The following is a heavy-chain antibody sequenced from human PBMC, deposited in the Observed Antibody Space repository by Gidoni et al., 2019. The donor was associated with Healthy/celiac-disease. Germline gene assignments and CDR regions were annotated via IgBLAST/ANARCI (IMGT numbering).Heavy chain of an antibody. J-gene: IGHJ3*02. CDR2: ISGSGGST. V-gene: IGHV3-23*04. D-gene: IGHD3-10*02. Sequence: EVQLAESGGGWVQPGGSLRLSCAASGFTFSSYAMSWVRPAPGKGLEWVSAISGSGGSTYYADSVKGRFTISIDNSKNTLYLQMNSLRAEDTAVYYCAKLRSKTYDAFDIWGQGTMVTVSS. CDR1: GFTFSSYA. CDR3: AKLRSKTYDAFDI.